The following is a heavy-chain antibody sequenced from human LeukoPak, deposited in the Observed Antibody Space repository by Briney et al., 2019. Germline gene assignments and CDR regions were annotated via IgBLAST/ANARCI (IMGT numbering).Heavy chain of an antibody. V-gene: IGHV3-13*01. CDR3: ARVSYYYDSSGYSYHFDY. CDR2: IGTAGDT. CDR1: GFTFSSYD. Sequence: PGGSLRISCAASGFTFSSYDMHWVRQATGKGLEWVSAIGTAGDTYYPGSVKGRFTISRENAKNSLYLQMNSLRAGDTAVYYCARVSYYYDSSGYSYHFDYWGQGTLVTVSS. D-gene: IGHD3-22*01. J-gene: IGHJ4*02.